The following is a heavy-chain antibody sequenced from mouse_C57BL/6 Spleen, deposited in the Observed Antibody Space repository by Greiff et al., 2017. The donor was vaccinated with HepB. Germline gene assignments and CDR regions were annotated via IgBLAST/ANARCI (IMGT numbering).Heavy chain of an antibody. CDR2: ISDGGSYT. CDR1: GFTFSSYA. V-gene: IGHV5-4*01. Sequence: EVQLVESGGGLVKPGGSLKLSCAASGFTFSSYAMSWVRQTPEKRLEWVATISDGGSYTYYPDNVKGRFTISRDNAKNNLYLQMSHLKSEDTAMYYCARALLGRDYFDYWGQGTTLTVSS. D-gene: IGHD4-1*01. J-gene: IGHJ2*01. CDR3: ARALLGRDYFDY.